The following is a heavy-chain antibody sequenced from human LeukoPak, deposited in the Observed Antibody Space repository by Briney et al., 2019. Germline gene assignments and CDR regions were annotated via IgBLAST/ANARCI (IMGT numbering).Heavy chain of an antibody. CDR2: IYYSGST. J-gene: IGHJ4*02. CDR3: ARLRISGYDWTPFDY. CDR1: GGSISSYY. V-gene: IGHV4-59*08. Sequence: SETLSLTCTVSGGSISSYYWSWIRQPPGKGLEWIGYIYYSGSTNYNPSLKSRVTISVDTSKNQFSLKLSSVTAADTAVYYCARLRISGYDWTPFDYWGQGTLVTVSS. D-gene: IGHD5-12*01.